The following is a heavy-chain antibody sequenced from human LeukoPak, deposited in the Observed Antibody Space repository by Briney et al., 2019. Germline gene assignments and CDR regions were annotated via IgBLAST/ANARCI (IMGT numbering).Heavy chain of an antibody. J-gene: IGHJ4*02. CDR1: GGSISSSSYY. CDR3: ARVGYSGYDYRGYFDY. D-gene: IGHD5-12*01. CDR2: IYYSGST. V-gene: IGHV4-39*07. Sequence: SETLSLTCTVSGGSISSSSYYWGWIRQPPGKGLEWIGSIYYSGSTYYSPSLKSRVTISVDTSKNQFSLKLSSVTAADTAVYYCARVGYSGYDYRGYFDYWGQGTLVTVSS.